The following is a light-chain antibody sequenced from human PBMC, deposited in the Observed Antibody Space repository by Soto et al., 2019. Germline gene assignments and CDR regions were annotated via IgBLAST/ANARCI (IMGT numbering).Light chain of an antibody. J-gene: IGKJ1*01. V-gene: IGKV1-5*03. Sequence: FQMTQSPSTLSAYIGDRVTITCRASQNINSWLAWYQQKPGKAPKLLIYKASSLESGVPPRFSGSESGTEITLNISSLQTDDFATYFCQQYYGSWKSGQGTTVEMK. CDR2: KAS. CDR3: QQYYGSWK. CDR1: QNINSW.